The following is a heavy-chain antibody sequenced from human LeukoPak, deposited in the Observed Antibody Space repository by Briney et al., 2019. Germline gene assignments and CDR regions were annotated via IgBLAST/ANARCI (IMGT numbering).Heavy chain of an antibody. Sequence: SETLSLTCTVSGGSISSYYWSWIRQPPGKGLEWIGYIYYSGSTNYNPSLKSRVTISVDTSKNQFSLKLSSVTAADTAVYYCARAIGATRYYYYYMDVWGKGTTVTISS. D-gene: IGHD5-12*01. CDR3: ARAIGATRYYYYYMDV. J-gene: IGHJ6*03. CDR2: IYYSGST. V-gene: IGHV4-59*01. CDR1: GGSISSYY.